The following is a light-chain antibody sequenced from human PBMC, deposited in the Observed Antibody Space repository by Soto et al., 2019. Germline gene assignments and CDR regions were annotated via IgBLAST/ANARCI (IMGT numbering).Light chain of an antibody. CDR3: QRSFSTPLT. Sequence: DIQMTQSPSSLSASVGDRVTITCRASQSISSYLHWYQQKPGKAPKLLIYAASSLQSGVPSRFSGSGSGTDFTLTISSLQPEAFATYYCQRSFSTPLTFGGGTTLEIK. J-gene: IGKJ4*01. CDR2: AAS. V-gene: IGKV1-39*01. CDR1: QSISSY.